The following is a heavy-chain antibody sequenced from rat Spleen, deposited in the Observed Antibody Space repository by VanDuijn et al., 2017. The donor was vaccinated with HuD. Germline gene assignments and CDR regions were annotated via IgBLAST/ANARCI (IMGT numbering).Heavy chain of an antibody. V-gene: IGHV5-29*01. CDR1: GFTLNNYG. CDR3: TRPPYNNHFDY. J-gene: IGHJ2*01. Sequence: EVQLVESGGGLVQPGRSLKLSCAASGFTLNNYGMAWVRQAPTKGLEWVAAISYDGITTYYPDSVKGRFTVSRDNAKSTLYLQMDSLRSEDTATYYCTRPPYNNHFDYWGQGVMVTVSS. CDR2: ISYDGITT. D-gene: IGHD1-10*01.